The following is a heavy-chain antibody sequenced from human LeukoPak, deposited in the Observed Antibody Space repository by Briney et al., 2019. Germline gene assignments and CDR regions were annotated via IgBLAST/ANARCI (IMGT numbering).Heavy chain of an antibody. CDR1: GFTFSVYS. CDR2: ISSSSGTI. V-gene: IGHV3-48*04. CDR3: AREFEVPAAAPDYYYYYYIDV. J-gene: IGHJ6*03. D-gene: IGHD2-2*01. Sequence: GGSLRLSCAASGFTFSVYSMNWVRQAPGKGLEWGSDISSSSGTIYYADSVKGRVTISRDNVENSLHLQMNSLRVEDTAVYYCAREFEVPAAAPDYYYYYYIDVWGKGTTVTVSS.